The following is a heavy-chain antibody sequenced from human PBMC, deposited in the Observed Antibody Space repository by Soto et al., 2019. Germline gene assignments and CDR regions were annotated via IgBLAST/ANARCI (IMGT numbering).Heavy chain of an antibody. D-gene: IGHD3-16*01. V-gene: IGHV3-33*01. J-gene: IGHJ4*02. CDR3: ARDGDVNTGFGKDY. CDR2: IWHDGGNK. Sequence: GGSLRLSCAAPGFTFSSYGMHWVRQAPGKGLEWVAFIWHDGGNKFYAESVKGRFTISRDNSKNTLYLQMTSLSAEDTAMYYCARDGDVNTGFGKDYWGQGTLVTVSS. CDR1: GFTFSSYG.